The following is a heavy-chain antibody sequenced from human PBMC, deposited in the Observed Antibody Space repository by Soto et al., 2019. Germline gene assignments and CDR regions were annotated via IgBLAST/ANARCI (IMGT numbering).Heavy chain of an antibody. Sequence: DVQLVASGGGLVQPGGSLRVSCAASGFTLGSHRIHWVRQPPGKGLEWVSRIDTDGGGTSYADSVKGRFTISTDNAKNTVYLQMNGLRAEDTAVYYCATVFDLWGQGTLVTVSS. V-gene: IGHV3-74*01. CDR3: ATVFDL. CDR2: IDTDGGGT. J-gene: IGHJ5*02. CDR1: GFTLGSHR.